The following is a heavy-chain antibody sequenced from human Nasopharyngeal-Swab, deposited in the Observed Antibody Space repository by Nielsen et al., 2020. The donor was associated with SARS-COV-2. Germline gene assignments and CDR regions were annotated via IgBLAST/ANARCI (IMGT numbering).Heavy chain of an antibody. Sequence: GESLKISCAASGFTFSSYSMNWVRQAPGKGLEWVSSISSSSSYIYYADSVKGRFTISRDNAKNSLYLQMNSLRAEDTAVYYCARDPRSSIAAPWAFDIWGQGTMVTVSS. CDR1: GFTFSSYS. V-gene: IGHV3-21*01. CDR3: ARDPRSSIAAPWAFDI. CDR2: ISSSSSYI. J-gene: IGHJ3*02. D-gene: IGHD6-6*01.